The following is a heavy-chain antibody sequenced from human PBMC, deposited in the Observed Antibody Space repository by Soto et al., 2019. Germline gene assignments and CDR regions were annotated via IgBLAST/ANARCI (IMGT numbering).Heavy chain of an antibody. J-gene: IGHJ5*02. CDR2: IYYSGST. V-gene: IGHV4-30-4*01. CDR1: GGSISSGDYY. D-gene: IGHD2-2*01. Sequence: QVQLQESGPGLVKPSQTLSLTCTVSGGSISSGDYYWSWIRQPPGKGLEWIGYIYYSGSTYYNPSLKRRGTISVATSKNQCSLKLSSVTAADTAVYYCARDCISTSCYDWFDPWGQGTLVTVSS. CDR3: ARDCISTSCYDWFDP.